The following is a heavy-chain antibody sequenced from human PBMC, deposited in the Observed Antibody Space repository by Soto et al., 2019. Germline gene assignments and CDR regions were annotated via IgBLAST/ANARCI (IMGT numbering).Heavy chain of an antibody. J-gene: IGHJ3*02. D-gene: IGHD6-6*01. V-gene: IGHV1-69*06. CDR2: IIPIFGTA. CDR3: AVETGIAARPGAFDI. CDR1: GGTFSSYA. Sequence: SVKVSCKASGGTFSSYAISWVRQAPGQGLEWMGGIIPIFGTASYAQKFQGRVTITADKSTSTAYMELSSLRSEDTAVYYCAVETGIAARPGAFDIWGQGTMVTVSS.